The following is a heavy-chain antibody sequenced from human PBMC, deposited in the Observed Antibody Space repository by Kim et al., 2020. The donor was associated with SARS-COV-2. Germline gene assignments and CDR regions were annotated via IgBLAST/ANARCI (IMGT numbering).Heavy chain of an antibody. V-gene: IGHV1-24*01. J-gene: IGHJ5*02. CDR2: T. CDR3: ATALGYSNAFDP. D-gene: IGHD6-13*01. Sequence: TRYAQSFQGRVTMTEDTSTNTAYMELRSPRFDDTAVYYCATALGYSNAFDPWGQGTLVSVSS.